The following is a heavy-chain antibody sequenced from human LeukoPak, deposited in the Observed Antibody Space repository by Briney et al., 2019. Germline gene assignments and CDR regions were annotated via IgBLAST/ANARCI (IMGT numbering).Heavy chain of an antibody. V-gene: IGHV1-69*01. Sequence: GSSVKVSCKASGGTFSSYAISWVRQAPGQGLEWMGGIIPIFGTANYAQKFQGRVTITADESTSTAYMELSSLRSEDTAVYYCTTDDPSSPNYYYYMDVWGKGTTVTVSS. CDR1: GGTFSSYA. J-gene: IGHJ6*03. CDR3: TTDDPSSPNYYYYMDV. CDR2: IIPIFGTA.